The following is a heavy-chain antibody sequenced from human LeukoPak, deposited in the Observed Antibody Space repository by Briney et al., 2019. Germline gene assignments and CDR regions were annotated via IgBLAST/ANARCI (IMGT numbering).Heavy chain of an antibody. Sequence: PSVKVSCKASGYTFTDYYMHWVRQAPGQGLEWMAKINPNSGATAYAERFQGRVTLTRDTSISTIYKELRTLTSGDTAVYYCARPSYYGDYIVYWGQGTPVTVSS. CDR1: GYTFTDYY. CDR2: INPNSGAT. CDR3: ARPSYYGDYIVY. V-gene: IGHV1-2*02. J-gene: IGHJ4*02. D-gene: IGHD4-17*01.